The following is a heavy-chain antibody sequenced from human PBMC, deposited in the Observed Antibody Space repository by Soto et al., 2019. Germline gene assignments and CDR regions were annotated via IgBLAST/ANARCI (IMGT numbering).Heavy chain of an antibody. CDR1: GFTFSSYA. J-gene: IGHJ4*02. CDR3: ARAGGLSVGATNY. V-gene: IGHV3-23*01. Sequence: GGSLRLSCAASGFTFSSYAMSWVRQAPGKGLEWVSAISGSGGSTYYADSVKGRFTISRDNAKNSLYLQMNSLRAEDTAVYYCARAGGLSVGATNYWGQGTLVTVSS. D-gene: IGHD1-26*01. CDR2: ISGSGGST.